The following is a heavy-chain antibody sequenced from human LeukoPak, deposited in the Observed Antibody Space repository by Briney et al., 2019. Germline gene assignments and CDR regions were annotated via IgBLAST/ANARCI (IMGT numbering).Heavy chain of an antibody. D-gene: IGHD3-3*01. V-gene: IGHV3-21*01. CDR3: ARIPDYYDFWSGYYGYYYYMDV. CDR2: ISSSSSYI. Sequence: PGGSLRLSCAASGFTFSSYSMNWVRQAPGKGLEWVSSISSSSSYIYYADSVKGRFTISRDNAKNSLYLQMNSLRAEDTAVYYCARIPDYYDFWSGYYGYYYYMDVWGKGTTVTVSS. CDR1: GFTFSSYS. J-gene: IGHJ6*03.